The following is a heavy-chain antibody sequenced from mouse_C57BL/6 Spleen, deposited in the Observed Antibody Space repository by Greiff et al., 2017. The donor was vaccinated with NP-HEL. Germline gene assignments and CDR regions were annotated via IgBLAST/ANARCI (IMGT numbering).Heavy chain of an antibody. CDR1: GFTFSSYG. CDR3: ARHYDRSWFDY. D-gene: IGHD2-3*01. Sequence: EVKLMESGGDLVKPGGSLKLSCAASGFTFSSYGMSWVRQTPDKRLEWVATISSGGSYTYYPDSVKGRFTISRDNAKNTLYLQMSSLKSEDTAMYYCARHYDRSWFDYWGQGTLVTVSA. J-gene: IGHJ3*01. V-gene: IGHV5-6*01. CDR2: ISSGGSYT.